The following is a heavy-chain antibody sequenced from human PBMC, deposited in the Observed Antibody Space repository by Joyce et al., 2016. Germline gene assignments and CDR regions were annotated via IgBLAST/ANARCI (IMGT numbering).Heavy chain of an antibody. V-gene: IGHV3-7*01. J-gene: IGHJ6*02. Sequence: EVQLVESGGNLDQPGGSLRLSCAASGCTFTSYWMTWVRQAPGNGLEWIASIKEEGSVKQDVDSVKGRFTISRDNAKNSVYLQMNSLRVEDTAVYYCGRGITMDVWGQGTTVTVSS. CDR1: GCTFTSYW. D-gene: IGHD1-14*01. CDR3: GRGITMDV. CDR2: IKEEGSVK.